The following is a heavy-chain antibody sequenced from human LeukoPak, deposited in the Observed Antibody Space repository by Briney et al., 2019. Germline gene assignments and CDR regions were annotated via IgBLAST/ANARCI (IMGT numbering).Heavy chain of an antibody. D-gene: IGHD5-18*01. J-gene: IGHJ4*02. Sequence: SETLSLTCAVYGGSFSGYYWSWIRQPPGKGLEWIGEINHSGSTNYNPSLKSRVTISVDTSKNQFSLKLSSVTAADTAVYYCARVGYSYGYGGDYWGQGTLVTVSS. CDR2: INHSGST. V-gene: IGHV4-34*01. CDR3: ARVGYSYGYGGDY. CDR1: GGSFSGYY.